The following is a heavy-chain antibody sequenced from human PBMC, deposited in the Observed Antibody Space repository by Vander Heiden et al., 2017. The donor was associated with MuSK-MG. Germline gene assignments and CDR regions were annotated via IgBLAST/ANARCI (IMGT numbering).Heavy chain of an antibody. Sequence: QVQLVQSGAEMKKPGSSVKVSCKTFGGTFSTRPISWVRQAPGQGLEWMGGIIPPLGLPNYAQKFQGRVTITADESTSTVYLELSSLRSEDTALYYCARPLNYDFWSGYPTGGQGTLVTVSS. D-gene: IGHD3-3*01. CDR1: GGTFSTRP. CDR2: IIPPLGLP. CDR3: ARPLNYDFWSGYPT. J-gene: IGHJ4*02. V-gene: IGHV1-69*04.